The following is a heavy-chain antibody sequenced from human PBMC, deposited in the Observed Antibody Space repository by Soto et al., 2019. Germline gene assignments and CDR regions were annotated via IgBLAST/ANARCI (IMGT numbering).Heavy chain of an antibody. CDR1: GGSISSYY. V-gene: IGHV4-59*01. D-gene: IGHD3-10*01. CDR2: IYYSGST. J-gene: IGHJ4*02. CDR3: ARVVRGARRGFDY. Sequence: SETLSLTCTVSGGSISSYYWSWIRQPPGKGLEWIGCIYYSGSTNYNPSLKSRVTISVDTSKNQFSLKLSSVTAADTAVYYCARVVRGARRGFDYWGQGTLVTVSS.